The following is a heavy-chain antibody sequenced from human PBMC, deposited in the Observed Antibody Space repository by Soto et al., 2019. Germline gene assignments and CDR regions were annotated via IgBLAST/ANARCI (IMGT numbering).Heavy chain of an antibody. CDR2: IYYSGST. CDR1: GDSISNFY. V-gene: IGHV4-59*01. J-gene: IGHJ4*02. Sequence: SETLSLTCTVFGDSISNFYWSWIRQPPGKGLEWIGYIYYSGSTNYNPSLKSRVSISVDASKNQFSLKLSSVTAADTAVYYCARGGWEHTHWGQGTLVTVSS. D-gene: IGHD1-26*01. CDR3: ARGGWEHTH.